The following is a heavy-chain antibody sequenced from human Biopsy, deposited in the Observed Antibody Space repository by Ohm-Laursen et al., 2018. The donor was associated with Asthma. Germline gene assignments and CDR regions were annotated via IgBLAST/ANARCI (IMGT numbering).Heavy chain of an antibody. Sequence: DTLSLTCTVSGGSIGIYYWGWIRQPPGKGLEYIGYTHYSGTTNTDPSLTGRVTMSVDTSKNQFSLKLTSVTAADTAVYYCAKIYDRLVLYGMDVWGQGTTVTVSS. D-gene: IGHD6-19*01. CDR1: GGSIGIYY. CDR3: AKIYDRLVLYGMDV. J-gene: IGHJ6*02. V-gene: IGHV4-59*07. CDR2: THYSGTT.